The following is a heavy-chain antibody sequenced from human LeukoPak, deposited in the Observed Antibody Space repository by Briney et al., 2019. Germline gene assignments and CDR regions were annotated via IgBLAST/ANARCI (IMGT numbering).Heavy chain of an antibody. J-gene: IGHJ4*02. V-gene: IGHV3-30-3*01. Sequence: GGSLRLSCAASGFSFSSYAMHWVRQAPGKGLEWVAVISFDGSNEYYTDSVRGRFSVSRDNSKNTLFLEMNSLRPEDTAVYYCARSFWSGYQADYWGQGTLVTVSS. CDR1: GFSFSSYA. D-gene: IGHD3-3*01. CDR3: ARSFWSGYQADY. CDR2: ISFDGSNE.